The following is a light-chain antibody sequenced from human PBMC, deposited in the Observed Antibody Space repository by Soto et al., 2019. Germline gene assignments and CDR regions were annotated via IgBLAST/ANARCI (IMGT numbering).Light chain of an antibody. Sequence: QSALTQPPSASGSPGQSVTISCTGTSSDVGGYNYVSWYQQHPGKAPKAMIYEVTKRPSGVPDRFSGSKSGNTASLTVSGLQEEEEADYYCSSYADSNNYVFGSGTKLTVL. CDR3: SSYADSNNYV. V-gene: IGLV2-8*01. J-gene: IGLJ1*01. CDR2: EVT. CDR1: SSDVGGYNY.